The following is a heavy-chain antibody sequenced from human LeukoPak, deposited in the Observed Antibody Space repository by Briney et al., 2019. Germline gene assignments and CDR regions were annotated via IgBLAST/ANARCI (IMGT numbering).Heavy chain of an antibody. CDR1: GVSISSHY. CDR3: ARGTPPEYYFDY. J-gene: IGHJ4*02. V-gene: IGHV4-59*11. Sequence: SETLSLTCTVSGVSISSHYWSWIRQPPGKGLEWIGYIYYSGSTNYNPSLKSRVTISVDTSKNQFSLKLSSVTAADTAVYYCARGTPPEYYFDYWGQGTLVTVSS. CDR2: IYYSGST.